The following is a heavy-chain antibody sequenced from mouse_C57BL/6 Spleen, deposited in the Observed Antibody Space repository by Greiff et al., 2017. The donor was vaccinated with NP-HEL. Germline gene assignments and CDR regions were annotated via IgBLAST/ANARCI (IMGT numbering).Heavy chain of an antibody. J-gene: IGHJ1*03. D-gene: IGHD6-2*01. CDR1: GYTFTSYW. CDR3: ARSDSRDWYCDV. CDR2: IHPNSGST. V-gene: IGHV1-64*01. Sequence: QVQLQQPGAELVKPGASVKLSCKASGYTFTSYWMHWVKQRPGQGLEWIGMIHPNSGSTNYNEKFKSKATLTVDKSSSTAYMHLSSLTSEDSAVYYCARSDSRDWYCDVWGTGTTVTVSS.